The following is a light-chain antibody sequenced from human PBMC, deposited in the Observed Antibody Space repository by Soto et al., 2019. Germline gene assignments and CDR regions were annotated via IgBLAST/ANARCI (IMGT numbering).Light chain of an antibody. V-gene: IGLV2-14*03. J-gene: IGLJ1*01. Sequence: QSVLTQPASVSGSPGQSITISCTGTSSDVGGYNYVSWCQHHPGKAPKLLIYDVSNRPSGISNRFSGSNSDNTASLTISGLQPEDAADYYCSSYTTSNTRQIVFGTGTKVTVL. CDR2: DVS. CDR1: SSDVGGYNY. CDR3: SSYTTSNTRQIV.